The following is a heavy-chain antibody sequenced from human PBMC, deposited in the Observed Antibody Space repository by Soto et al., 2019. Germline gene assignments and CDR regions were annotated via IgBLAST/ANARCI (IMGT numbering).Heavy chain of an antibody. V-gene: IGHV2-5*02. CDR2: IYWDDDK. Sequence: QITLKESGPTLVKPTQTLTLTCTFSGFSLSTSGVGVGWIRQPPGKALEWLALIYWDDDKRYSPSLKSRLNITNDTHKNQVVLTMTNMHPVDTATYYCAHSLYIVATMSYFDYWGQGTLVTVSS. D-gene: IGHD5-12*01. CDR1: GFSLSTSGVG. CDR3: AHSLYIVATMSYFDY. J-gene: IGHJ4*02.